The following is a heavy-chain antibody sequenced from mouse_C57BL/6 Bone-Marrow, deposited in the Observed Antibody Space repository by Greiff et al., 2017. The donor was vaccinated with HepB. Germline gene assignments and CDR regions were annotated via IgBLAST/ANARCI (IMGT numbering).Heavy chain of an antibody. CDR1: GYTFTSYW. D-gene: IGHD1-1*01. V-gene: IGHV1-7*01. CDR2: INPSSGYT. CDR3: ARPGSSLYYAMDY. J-gene: IGHJ4*01. Sequence: QVQLQQSGAELAKPGASVKLSCKASGYTFTSYWMHWVKQRPGQGLEWIGYINPSSGYTKYNQKFKDKATLTADKSSSTAYMQLRSLTYEDSAVYYCARPGSSLYYAMDYWGQGTSVTVSS.